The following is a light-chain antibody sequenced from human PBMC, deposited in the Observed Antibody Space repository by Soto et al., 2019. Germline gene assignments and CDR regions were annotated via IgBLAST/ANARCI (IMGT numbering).Light chain of an antibody. CDR1: QSISSW. CDR2: KAS. CDR3: QQYNSYSRT. J-gene: IGKJ1*01. Sequence: DIQMTQSPSTLSASIRDRVTITCRASQSISSWLAWYQQKPGKAPKLLIYKASTLESGVPSRFSGSGSGTEFTLTISSLQPDDFATYYCQQYNSYSRTFGQGTKVEMK. V-gene: IGKV1-5*03.